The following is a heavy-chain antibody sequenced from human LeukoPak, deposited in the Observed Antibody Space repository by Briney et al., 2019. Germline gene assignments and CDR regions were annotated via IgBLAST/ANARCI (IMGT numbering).Heavy chain of an antibody. D-gene: IGHD5-12*01. Sequence: SETLSLTCTVSGGSLSSGGYYWSWIRQHPGKGLEWIGYIYYSGSTFYNPSLKSRGIITIDTPKNQVSLTWRPVTAADTAVNYCASSEATPTPPPYGMDVRGQGTTVTVSS. CDR1: GGSLSSGGYY. CDR3: ASSEATPTPPPYGMDV. V-gene: IGHV4-31*03. CDR2: IYYSGST. J-gene: IGHJ6*02.